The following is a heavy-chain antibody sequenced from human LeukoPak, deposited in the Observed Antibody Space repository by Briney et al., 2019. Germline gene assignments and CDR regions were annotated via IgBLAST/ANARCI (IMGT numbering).Heavy chain of an antibody. Sequence: GGSLRLSCAASGFTFSNYWMTWVRQAPGKGLEWVANIKEDGSEKYYVDSVEGRFTISRDNAENSLFLQMNSLRAEDTAVYYCARGGQYHYWGQGTLVTVSS. D-gene: IGHD1-26*01. J-gene: IGHJ4*02. CDR3: ARGGQYHY. CDR1: GFTFSNYW. V-gene: IGHV3-7*01. CDR2: IKEDGSEK.